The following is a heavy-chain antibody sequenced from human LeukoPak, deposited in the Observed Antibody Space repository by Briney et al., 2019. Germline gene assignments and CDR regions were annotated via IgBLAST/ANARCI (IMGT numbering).Heavy chain of an antibody. D-gene: IGHD2-21*02. CDR3: ATPNHIVVVTASDDAFDI. J-gene: IGHJ3*02. CDR1: GGTFSSYA. V-gene: IGHV1-69*05. Sequence: SVKVSCKASGGTFSSYAISWVRQAPGQGLEWMGRIIPNFGTANYAQKFQGRVTITTDESTSTAYMELSSLRSEDTVVYYCATPNHIVVVTASDDAFDIWGQGTMVTVSS. CDR2: IIPNFGTA.